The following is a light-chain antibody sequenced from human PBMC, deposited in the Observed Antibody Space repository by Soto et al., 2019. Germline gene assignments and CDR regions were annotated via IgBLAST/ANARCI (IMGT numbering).Light chain of an antibody. CDR1: QSISSY. CDR2: AAT. Sequence: DIQMTQPPSSLSASVADRVTITCRASQSISSYLNWYQQKPGKAPKLLIYAATSLQSGVPSRFSGSGSGTDFTLTISSLQPEDFATYYCQQSYSTPITVGQGTRLEIK. J-gene: IGKJ5*01. V-gene: IGKV1-39*01. CDR3: QQSYSTPIT.